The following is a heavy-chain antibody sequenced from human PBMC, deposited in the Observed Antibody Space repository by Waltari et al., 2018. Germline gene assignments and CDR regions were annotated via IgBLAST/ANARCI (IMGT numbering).Heavy chain of an antibody. V-gene: IGHV3-7*04. Sequence: EVQMVEYGGGLVQPGGSLRLSCAASGFRFGSYWMRWVRQAPGKGLEGVASIKQVGSETYYVDSVKGRFTISRDNAKNSLYLQMNSLRAEDTAVYYCARVSEVVVLTTGNFFDFWGQGTLVTVSS. CDR3: ARVSEVVVLTTGNFFDF. J-gene: IGHJ4*02. CDR1: GFRFGSYW. D-gene: IGHD3-22*01. CDR2: IKQVGSET.